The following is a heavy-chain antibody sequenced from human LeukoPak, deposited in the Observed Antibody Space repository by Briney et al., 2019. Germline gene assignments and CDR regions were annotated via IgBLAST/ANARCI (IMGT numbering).Heavy chain of an antibody. CDR2: IYYSGST. V-gene: IGHV4-39*01. CDR1: GGSISSSSYY. D-gene: IGHD3-10*01. Sequence: SETLSLTCTVSGGSISSSSYYWGWLRQPPGKGLEWIGSIYYSGSTYYNPSLKSRVTISVDTSKNQFSLKLSSVTAADTAVYYCARQPYYYGSGSYYSRRTKYYFDYWGQGTLVTVSS. J-gene: IGHJ4*02. CDR3: ARQPYYYGSGSYYSRRTKYYFDY.